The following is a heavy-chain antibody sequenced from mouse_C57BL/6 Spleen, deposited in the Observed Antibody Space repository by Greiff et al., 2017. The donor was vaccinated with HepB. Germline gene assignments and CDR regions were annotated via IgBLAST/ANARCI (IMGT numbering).Heavy chain of an antibody. D-gene: IGHD1-1*01. CDR2: IHPNSGST. V-gene: IGHV1-64*01. CDR1: GYTFTSYW. Sequence: VQLQQPGAELVKPGASVKLSCKASGYTFTSYWMHWVKQRPGQGLEWIGMIHPNSGSTNYNEKFKSKATLTVDKSSSTAYMQLSSLTSEDSAVYYCARSHYYGSSYGDYYAMDYWGQGTSVTVSS. J-gene: IGHJ4*01. CDR3: ARSHYYGSSYGDYYAMDY.